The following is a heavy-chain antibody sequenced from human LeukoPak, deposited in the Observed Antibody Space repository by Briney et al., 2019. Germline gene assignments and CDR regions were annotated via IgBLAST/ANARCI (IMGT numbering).Heavy chain of an antibody. D-gene: IGHD4-23*01. CDR1: GGTFSSYA. J-gene: IGHJ4*02. CDR2: IIPIFGIA. CDR3: ARGPTVGAPRPNYFDY. V-gene: IGHV1-69*10. Sequence: ASVKVSCKASGGTFSSYAISWVRQAPGQGLEWMGGIIPIFGIANYAQKFQGRVTITADKSTSTAYMELSSLRSEDTAVYYCARGPTVGAPRPNYFDYWGQGTLVTVSS.